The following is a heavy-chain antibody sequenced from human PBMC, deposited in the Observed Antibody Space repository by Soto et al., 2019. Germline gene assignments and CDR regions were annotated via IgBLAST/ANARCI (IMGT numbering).Heavy chain of an antibody. CDR1: GYTFSSYA. V-gene: IGHV1-3*01. Sequence: GASVKVSCKASGYTFSSYAIHWVRQAPGQRHEWMGWINAGNGNTKYSQKFQGRVTITRDTSASTAYMELSSLRSEDTAIYYCARHYCSGGSCLNYYYYMDVWGKGTMVTVSS. J-gene: IGHJ6*03. CDR2: INAGNGNT. CDR3: ARHYCSGGSCLNYYYYMDV. D-gene: IGHD2-15*01.